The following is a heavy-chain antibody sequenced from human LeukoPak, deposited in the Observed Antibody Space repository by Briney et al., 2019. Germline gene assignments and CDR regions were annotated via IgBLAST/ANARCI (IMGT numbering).Heavy chain of an antibody. Sequence: GGFLRLSCAASGFTVSSNYMSWVRQAPGKGLEWVSVIYSGGSTYYADSVKGRFTISRDNSKNTLYLQMNSLRAEDTAVYYCLGELTASHGMDVWGQGTTVTVSS. J-gene: IGHJ6*02. CDR2: IYSGGST. D-gene: IGHD3-10*01. CDR3: LGELTASHGMDV. V-gene: IGHV3-53*01. CDR1: GFTVSSNY.